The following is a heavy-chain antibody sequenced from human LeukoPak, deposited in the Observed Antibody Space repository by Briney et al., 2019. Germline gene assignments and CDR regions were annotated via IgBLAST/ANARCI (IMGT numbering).Heavy chain of an antibody. V-gene: IGHV3-64*01. J-gene: IGHJ6*02. D-gene: IGHD5-12*01. CDR2: ISSNGGST. CDR3: ARDRHSGYDDYYYGMDV. CDR1: GFTFSSYA. Sequence: SGGSLRLSCAASGFTFSSYAMHWVRQAPGKGLEYVSAISSNGGSTYYANSVKGRFTISRDNSKNTLYLQMGSLRAEDMAVYYCARDRHSGYDDYYYGMDVWGQGTTVTVS.